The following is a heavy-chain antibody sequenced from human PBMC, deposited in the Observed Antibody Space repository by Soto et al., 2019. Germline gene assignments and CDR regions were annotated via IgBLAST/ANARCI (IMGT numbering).Heavy chain of an antibody. V-gene: IGHV3-30-3*01. CDR3: AREINSHFDY. CDR2: ISYDGSDK. J-gene: IGHJ4*02. Sequence: PEESLRRSSQGSGLTFSIYVMNWVCQAPGKGLELLAVISYDGSDKYYADSVKGRFTISRDNSKNTLFLQMNSLRADDTAVYYCAREINSHFDYWGQGT. D-gene: IGHD2-15*01. CDR1: GLTFSIYV.